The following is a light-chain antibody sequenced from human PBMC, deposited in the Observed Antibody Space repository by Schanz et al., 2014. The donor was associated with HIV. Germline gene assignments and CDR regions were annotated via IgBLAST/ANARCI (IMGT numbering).Light chain of an antibody. Sequence: EIVLTQSPGTLSLSPGDRATLSCRASQSVSSTYLAWYRQKPGQAPSLVMYGASSRATGIPDRFSGSGSGTDFTLTISRLEPEDFAVYYCQQYGSSPSWTFGQGTKVEIK. V-gene: IGKV3-20*01. CDR2: GAS. CDR3: QQYGSSPSWT. J-gene: IGKJ1*01. CDR1: QSVSSTY.